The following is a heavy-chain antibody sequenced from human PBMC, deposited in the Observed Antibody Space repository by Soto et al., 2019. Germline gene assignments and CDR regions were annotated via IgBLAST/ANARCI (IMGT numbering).Heavy chain of an antibody. CDR2: ISAYNGNT. CDR3: AREVVVGSAQGLNYFDY. V-gene: IGHV1-18*01. Sequence: QVPLVQSGAEVKKPGASVKVSCKASGYTFTSYGISWVRQAPGQGLEWMGWISAYNGNTNYAQKLQGRVTMTTDTSTSTAYMELRSLRSDDTAVYYCAREVVVGSAQGLNYFDYWGQGTLVTVSS. D-gene: IGHD6-19*01. CDR1: GYTFTSYG. J-gene: IGHJ4*02.